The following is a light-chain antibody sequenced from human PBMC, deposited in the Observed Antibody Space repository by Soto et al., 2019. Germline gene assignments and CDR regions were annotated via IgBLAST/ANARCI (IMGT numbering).Light chain of an antibody. Sequence: QPSLTQPPSASRTPGQMFTISCSGDSSSIERNTVSWYQQLPGMAPKLLIYLNSRRPSGVPDRFSGSKSGTSASLAISGLQSEDEAEYYCATWDDSLNLLYVFGTGTKVTVL. J-gene: IGLJ1*01. CDR1: SSSIERNT. V-gene: IGLV1-44*01. CDR2: LNS. CDR3: ATWDDSLNLLYV.